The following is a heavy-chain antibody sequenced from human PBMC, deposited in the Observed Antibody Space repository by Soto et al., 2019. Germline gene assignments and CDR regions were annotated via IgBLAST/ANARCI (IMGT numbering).Heavy chain of an antibody. CDR2: ISPNNGHT. CDR3: ARDQLHFLDYYFEN. V-gene: IGHV1-18*01. Sequence: QVHLVQSGSEVKKPGTSVKVSCKASGYTFINYGISWVRQAPGQGLEWLGWISPNNGHTKYAQKFQDRLTMTTDTSTTKAYMELRSMRSDDTAVYFCARDQLHFLDYYFENWGQGTLVTVSS. J-gene: IGHJ4*02. D-gene: IGHD3-3*01. CDR1: GYTFINYG.